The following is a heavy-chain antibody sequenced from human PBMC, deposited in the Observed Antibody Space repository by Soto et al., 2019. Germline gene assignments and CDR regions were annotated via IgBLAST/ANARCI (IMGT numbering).Heavy chain of an antibody. Sequence: QVQLVQSGAEVKKPGSSVRVSCKASGYTFTNYGISWVRQAPGKGLEWIGWISAYNGDTIYAQKLQGRVTMTTDTSTNTAYMELRSLRSDDTAMYFCARVPSYLPEDYWGQGTLVTVSS. CDR2: ISAYNGDT. V-gene: IGHV1-18*01. CDR1: GYTFTNYG. J-gene: IGHJ4*02. CDR3: ARVPSYLPEDY.